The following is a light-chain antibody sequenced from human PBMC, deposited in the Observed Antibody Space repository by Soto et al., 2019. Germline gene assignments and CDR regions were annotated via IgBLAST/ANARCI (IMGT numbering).Light chain of an antibody. CDR2: SNN. J-gene: IGLJ3*02. V-gene: IGLV1-47*02. CDR1: GSNIGSDF. CDR3: AAWDNSLSGWV. Sequence: QSVLTQPPSASGTPGQRVTISCSGSGSNIGSDFVYWYQQLPGTAPKLLIYSNNQRPSGVPDRFSGSKSGTSASLAISGLRSEDDADYYCAAWDNSLSGWVFGGGTKLTVL.